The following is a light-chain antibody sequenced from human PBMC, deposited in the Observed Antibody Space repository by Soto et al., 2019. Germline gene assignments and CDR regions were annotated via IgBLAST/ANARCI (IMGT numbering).Light chain of an antibody. CDR3: QQYNNYWT. CDR2: KAS. V-gene: IGKV1-5*03. Sequence: IQMTQSPSTLSASVGDRVTITCRASESIRSWLAWYQQKPGKAPKLLIYKASTLASGVPSRFSGSGSGTEFTLTISSLQPDDFATYYCQQYNNYWTFGQGTEVEIK. J-gene: IGKJ1*01. CDR1: ESIRSW.